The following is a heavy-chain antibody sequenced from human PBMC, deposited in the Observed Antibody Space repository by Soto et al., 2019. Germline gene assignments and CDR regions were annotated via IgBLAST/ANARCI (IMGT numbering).Heavy chain of an antibody. CDR1: GGSISSYY. J-gene: IGHJ6*02. CDR3: ARDTTVGDSYGYYYYYGMDV. V-gene: IGHV4-59*01. D-gene: IGHD5-18*01. Sequence: SETLSLTCTVSGGSISSYYWSWIRQPPGKGLEWIGYIYYSGSTNYNPSLKSRVTISVDTSKNQFSLKLSSVTAADTAVYYCARDTTVGDSYGYYYYYGMDVWGQGTTVTVSS. CDR2: IYYSGST.